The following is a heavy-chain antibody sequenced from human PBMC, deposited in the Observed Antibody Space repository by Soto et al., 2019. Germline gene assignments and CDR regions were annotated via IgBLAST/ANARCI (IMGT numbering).Heavy chain of an antibody. Sequence: QVQLVESGGGVVQPGSSLRLSCAVSGFPFSTYGFHWVRQPPGKGLEWMGVIVNDGSAKYHADSVEGRFTISRDNSQDTLYLQMNSLRAEDTAVYYCARDDAFGTENGFDIWGHGTMVTVSS. J-gene: IGHJ3*02. D-gene: IGHD3-16*01. CDR2: IVNDGSAK. CDR1: GFPFSTYG. CDR3: ARDDAFGTENGFDI. V-gene: IGHV3-33*01.